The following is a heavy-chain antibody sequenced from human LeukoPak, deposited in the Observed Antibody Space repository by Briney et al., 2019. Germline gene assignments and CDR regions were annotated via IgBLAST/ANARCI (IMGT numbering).Heavy chain of an antibody. Sequence: SETLSLTCTVSGGSISSYYWSWIRQPPGKGLEWIGYIYYSGSTNYNPSLKSRVTISVDTSKNQFSLKLSSVTAADTAVYYCARDFHSLVVPAGENWFDPWGQGTLVTVSS. J-gene: IGHJ5*02. CDR2: IYYSGST. CDR1: GGSISSYY. D-gene: IGHD2-2*01. V-gene: IGHV4-59*01. CDR3: ARDFHSLVVPAGENWFDP.